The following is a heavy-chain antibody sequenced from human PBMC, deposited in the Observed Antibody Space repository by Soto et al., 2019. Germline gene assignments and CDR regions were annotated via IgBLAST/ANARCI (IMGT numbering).Heavy chain of an antibody. CDR3: ARVDRYYDSSGYYYGSALFDY. CDR2: IYYSGST. CDR1: GGSISSGGYY. J-gene: IGHJ4*02. V-gene: IGHV4-31*03. D-gene: IGHD3-22*01. Sequence: TSETLSLTCTVSGGSISSGGYYWSWIRQHPGKGLEWIGYIYYSGSTYYNPSLKSRVTISVDTSKNQFSLKLSSVTAADTAVYYCARVDRYYDSSGYYYGSALFDYWGQGTLVTVSS.